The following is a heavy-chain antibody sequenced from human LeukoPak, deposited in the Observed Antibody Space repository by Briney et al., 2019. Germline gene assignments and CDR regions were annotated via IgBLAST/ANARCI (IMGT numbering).Heavy chain of an antibody. CDR2: INHSGST. J-gene: IGHJ6*03. CDR1: GGSFSGYY. D-gene: IGHD5-24*01. V-gene: IGHV4-34*01. Sequence: SETLSLTCAVYGGSFSGYYWSWIRQPPGKGLEWIGEINHSGSTNYNPSLKSRVTISVDTSKNQFSLKLSSVTAADTAVYYCAKKGDGSNGNYYYYMDVWGKGTTVTISS. CDR3: AKKGDGSNGNYYYYMDV.